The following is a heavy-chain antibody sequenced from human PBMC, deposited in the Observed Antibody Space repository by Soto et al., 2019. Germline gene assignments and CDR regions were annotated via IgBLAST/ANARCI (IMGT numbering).Heavy chain of an antibody. CDR3: ARVDCTGGSCRPYYYYGMDV. J-gene: IGHJ6*02. V-gene: IGHV3-33*08. D-gene: IGHD2-15*01. CDR1: GFTVSSNY. CDR2: IWYDGSKK. Sequence: VRLVESGGGLIQPGGSLRLSCAASGFTVSSNYMSWVRQAPGKGLEWVAVIWYDGSKKEYADSVKGRFTISRDNSKNTLYLQMSSLRAEDTAEYYCARVDCTGGSCRPYYYYGMDVWGQGTTVTVSS.